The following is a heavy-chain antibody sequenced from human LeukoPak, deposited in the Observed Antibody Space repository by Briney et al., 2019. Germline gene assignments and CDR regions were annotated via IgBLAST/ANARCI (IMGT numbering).Heavy chain of an antibody. CDR3: ARDAAAVAGYNWFDP. D-gene: IGHD6-19*01. CDR2: MNPNSGNT. J-gene: IGHJ5*02. V-gene: IGHV1-8*01. Sequence: ASVKVSCKASGYTFTSYDINWVRQATGQGLEWMGWMNPNSGNTGYAQKFQGRVTMTRNTSISTAYMELSSLRSEDTAVYYCARDAAAVAGYNWFDPWGQGTLVTVSS. CDR1: GYTFTSYD.